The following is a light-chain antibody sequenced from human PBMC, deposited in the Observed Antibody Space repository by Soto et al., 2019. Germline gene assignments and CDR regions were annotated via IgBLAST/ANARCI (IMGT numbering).Light chain of an antibody. CDR3: SSYGGSNNFYV. Sequence: QSVLTQPPSASGSPGQSVTISCTGTSSDIGGYKYVSWYHQHPGRAPKLMIYEVSKRPSGVPDRFSGSKSGNTASLTVSGLQAEDEADYYCSSYGGSNNFYVFGTGTKVTVL. CDR2: EVS. V-gene: IGLV2-8*01. CDR1: SSDIGGYKY. J-gene: IGLJ1*01.